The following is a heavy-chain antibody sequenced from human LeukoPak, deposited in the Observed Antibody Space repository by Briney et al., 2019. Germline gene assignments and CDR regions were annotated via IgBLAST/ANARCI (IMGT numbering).Heavy chain of an antibody. CDR1: AFPFSSYG. Sequence: GRSLRLSCAASAFPFSSYGMHWVRQAPGKGLEWVAVIWYDGSNKYYADSVKGRFTISRDNSKNTLYLQMNSLRAEDTAVYYCARDRYDSSGYGDYWGQGTLVTVSS. CDR2: IWYDGSNK. J-gene: IGHJ4*02. V-gene: IGHV3-33*01. D-gene: IGHD3-22*01. CDR3: ARDRYDSSGYGDY.